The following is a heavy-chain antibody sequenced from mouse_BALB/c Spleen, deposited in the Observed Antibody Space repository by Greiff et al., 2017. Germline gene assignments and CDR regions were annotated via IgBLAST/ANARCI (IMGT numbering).Heavy chain of an antibody. CDR2: ISNGGGST. CDR1: GFTFSSYT. CDR3: ASHYYYGSSYDWYFDV. Sequence: EVQLQQSGGGLVQPGGSLKLSCAASGFTFSSYTMSWVRQTPEKRLEWVAYISNGGGSTYYPDTVKGRFTIFSDNAKNTLYLQMSSLKSEDTAMYYCASHYYYGSSYDWYFDVWGEGTTVTVSS. V-gene: IGHV5-12-2*01. J-gene: IGHJ1*01. D-gene: IGHD1-1*01.